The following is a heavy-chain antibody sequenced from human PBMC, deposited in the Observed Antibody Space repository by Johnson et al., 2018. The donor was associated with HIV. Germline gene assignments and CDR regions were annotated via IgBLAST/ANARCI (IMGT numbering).Heavy chain of an antibody. J-gene: IGHJ3*02. Sequence: VQLVESGGGLVQPGGSLRLSCEASGFIFRGYWMSWFRQAPGKGLEWVANIKQDGSEKYYVDSVKGRFTISRDNAKNSLYLQMNSLRAEDTAVYYCARVPEGDDDAFDIWGQGTMVTVSS. CDR3: ARVPEGDDDAFDI. V-gene: IGHV3-7*02. CDR2: IKQDGSEK. D-gene: IGHD2-21*01. CDR1: GFIFRGYW.